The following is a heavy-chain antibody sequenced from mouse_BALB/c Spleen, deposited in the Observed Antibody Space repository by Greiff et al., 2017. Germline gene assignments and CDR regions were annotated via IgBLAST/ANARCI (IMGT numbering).Heavy chain of an antibody. V-gene: IGHV6-6*02. Sequence: EVKLEESGGGLVQPGGSMKLSCVASGFTFSNYWMNWVRQSPEKGLEWVAEIRLKSNNYATHYAESVKGRFTISRDDSKSSVYLQMNNLRAEDTGIYYCASTLPYAMDYWGQGTSVTVSS. CDR2: IRLKSNNYAT. CDR1: GFTFSNYW. D-gene: IGHD4-1*02. J-gene: IGHJ4*01. CDR3: ASTLPYAMDY.